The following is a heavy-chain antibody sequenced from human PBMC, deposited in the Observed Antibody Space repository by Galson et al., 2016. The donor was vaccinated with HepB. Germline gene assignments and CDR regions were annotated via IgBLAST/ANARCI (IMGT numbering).Heavy chain of an antibody. CDR3: AREDLYYDSSGLDY. D-gene: IGHD3-22*01. J-gene: IGHJ4*02. CDR2: IWYDGSNK. Sequence: SLRLSCAASGFTFSSYGMHWVRQAPGKGLEWVALIWYDGSNKYYADSVKGRFTISRDNSKNSLYLQMNSLRAEDTAVYYCAREDLYYDSSGLDYWGQGTLVTVSS. V-gene: IGHV3-33*01. CDR1: GFTFSSYG.